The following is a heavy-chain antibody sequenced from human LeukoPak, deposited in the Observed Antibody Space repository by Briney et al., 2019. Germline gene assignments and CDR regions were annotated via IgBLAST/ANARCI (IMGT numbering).Heavy chain of an antibody. D-gene: IGHD4-17*01. CDR3: ARGDTATVTTFYYYGMDV. J-gene: IGHJ6*02. CDR2: IIPIFGTA. V-gene: IGHV1-69*13. CDR1: GGTFSSYA. Sequence: SVKVSCKASGGTFSSYAISWVRQAPGQGLEWMGGIIPIFGTANYAQKFQGRVTITADESTSTAYMEPSSLRSEDTAVYYCARGDTATVTTFYYYGMDVWGQGTTVTVSS.